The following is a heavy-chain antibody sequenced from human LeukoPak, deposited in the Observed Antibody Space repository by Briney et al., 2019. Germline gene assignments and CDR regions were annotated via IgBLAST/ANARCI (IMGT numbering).Heavy chain of an antibody. Sequence: SETLSLTCAVYGDFFSGYYWSWIRQPPGKGLEWIGEINHSGSTNYNPSLKSRVAISLDTSKNQFSLKLSSVTAADTAVYYCATENGFNDYWGQGTLVTVSS. J-gene: IGHJ4*02. CDR3: ATENGFNDY. CDR2: INHSGST. V-gene: IGHV4-34*01. D-gene: IGHD2-8*01. CDR1: GDFFSGYY.